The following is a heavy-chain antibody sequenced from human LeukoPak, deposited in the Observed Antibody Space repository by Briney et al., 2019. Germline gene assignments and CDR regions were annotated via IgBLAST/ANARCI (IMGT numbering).Heavy chain of an antibody. CDR1: GFNFGIYS. CDR2: VSAGSTGI. CDR3: VREKGGFGFVL. Sequence: GGSLRLSCAGPGFNFGIYSMDWVRQAPGKGLEWVAYVSAGSTGIFYAASVKGRFSISRDNAQKSLYLQMNSLRAEDTAIYYCVREKGGFGFVLWGRGTLVTVSS. V-gene: IGHV3-48*04. J-gene: IGHJ4*02. D-gene: IGHD3-16*01.